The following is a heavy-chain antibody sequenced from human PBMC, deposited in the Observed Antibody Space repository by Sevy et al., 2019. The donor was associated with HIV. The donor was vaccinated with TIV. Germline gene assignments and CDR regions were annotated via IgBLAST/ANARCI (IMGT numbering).Heavy chain of an antibody. D-gene: IGHD5-12*01. CDR1: GFTFRNAW. Sequence: GGSLRLSCTASGFTFRNAWMTWVRQVPGKGLEWVGRIRNDPDGGTTDYAAPVRGRFTISRDDSKNTMYQQMNSLKSDDTTVYYCSTNIVVQSGYSYDFSTFNPDLPHNSGADVWGQGTTVTVSS. CDR3: STNIVVQSGYSYDFSTFNPDLPHNSGADV. V-gene: IGHV3-15*01. CDR2: IRNDPDGGTT. J-gene: IGHJ6*02.